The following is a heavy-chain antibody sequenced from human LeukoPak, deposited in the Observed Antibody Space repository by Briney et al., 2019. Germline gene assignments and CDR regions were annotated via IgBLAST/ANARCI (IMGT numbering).Heavy chain of an antibody. CDR3: ARRGSCIGGSCYSY. CDR1: GYSFTSYW. Sequence: GESLKISCKGSGYSFTSYWISWVRQMPGKGLEWMGRIDPSDSYTNYSPSFHGHVTISADKSLSTAYLQWSSLKASDTAVYYCARRGSCIGGSCYSYWGQGALVTVSS. D-gene: IGHD2-15*01. V-gene: IGHV5-10-1*01. J-gene: IGHJ4*02. CDR2: IDPSDSYT.